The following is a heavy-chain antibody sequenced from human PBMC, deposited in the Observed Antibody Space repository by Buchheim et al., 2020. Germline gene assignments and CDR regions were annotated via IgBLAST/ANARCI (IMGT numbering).Heavy chain of an antibody. CDR3: AKAGSSLGRFDS. D-gene: IGHD6-6*01. J-gene: IGHJ4*02. Sequence: QVQLVESGGGLVNPGGSLRLSCAASGFTFSDYYMTWIRQASGKGLEWVSHISTGSSYRKYADSVKGRFTISRDNARDALYLQMNSLRAEDTAVYYCAKAGSSLGRFDSWGQGTL. V-gene: IGHV3-11*06. CDR2: ISTGSSYR. CDR1: GFTFSDYY.